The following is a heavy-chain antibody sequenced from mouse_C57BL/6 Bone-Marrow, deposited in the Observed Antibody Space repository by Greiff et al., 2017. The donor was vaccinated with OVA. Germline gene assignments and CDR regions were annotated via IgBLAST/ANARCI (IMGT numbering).Heavy chain of an antibody. CDR2: IYPGDGDT. J-gene: IGHJ4*01. D-gene: IGHD1-1*01. Sequence: VQLQESGAELVKPGASVKISCKASGYAFSSYWMNWVKQRPGKGLEWIGQIYPGDGDTNYNGKFKGKSTLTADKSSSTAYMQLSSLTSEDSAVYFCARKARVAKAMDYWGQGTSVTVSS. CDR1: GYAFSSYW. V-gene: IGHV1-80*01. CDR3: ARKARVAKAMDY.